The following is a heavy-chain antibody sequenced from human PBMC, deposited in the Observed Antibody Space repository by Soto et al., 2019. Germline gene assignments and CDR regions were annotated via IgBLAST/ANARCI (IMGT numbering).Heavy chain of an antibody. J-gene: IGHJ4*02. CDR2: ITSTSTYI. V-gene: IGHV3-21*01. CDR1: GFSFSSFS. Sequence: VQLVESGGGLVEPGGSLRLFCAASGFSFSSFSMNWVRQAPGKGLEWVSSITSTSTYIYYADSVKGRFTISRDNAKSSLYLQMNSLRADDTAVYYCAREGNWNDVDFWGQGTLVTVSS. CDR3: AREGNWNDVDF. D-gene: IGHD1-20*01.